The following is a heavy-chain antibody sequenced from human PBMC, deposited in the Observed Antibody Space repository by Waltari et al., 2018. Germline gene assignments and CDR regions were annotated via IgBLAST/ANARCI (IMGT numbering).Heavy chain of an antibody. Sequence: EVQLVESGGGLVQPGGSLRLSCSVSGFTISLYWMGWVRQAPGKGLEGVAGIKEDGGRKDYVDSVKGRFTISRDNAKSTLYLQMNSLRAEDTAVFYCVRNRGWQQFDFWGQGTLVTVSS. CDR2: IKEDGGRK. V-gene: IGHV3-7*01. CDR3: VRNRGWQQFDF. J-gene: IGHJ4*02. D-gene: IGHD2-15*01. CDR1: GFTISLYW.